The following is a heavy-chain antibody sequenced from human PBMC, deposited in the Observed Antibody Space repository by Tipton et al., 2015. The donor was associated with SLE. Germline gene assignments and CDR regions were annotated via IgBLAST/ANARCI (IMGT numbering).Heavy chain of an antibody. CDR3: ASVVGATLRFDY. CDR1: GGSISSGGYY. D-gene: IGHD1-26*01. CDR2: IYYSGST. J-gene: IGHJ4*02. Sequence: TLSLTCTVSGGSISSGGYYWSWIRQHPGKGLAWIGYIYYSGSTYYNPSLKSRVTITVDTSKNQFSLKLSSVTAADTAVYYRASVVGATLRFDYWGRGTLATVSS. V-gene: IGHV4-31*03.